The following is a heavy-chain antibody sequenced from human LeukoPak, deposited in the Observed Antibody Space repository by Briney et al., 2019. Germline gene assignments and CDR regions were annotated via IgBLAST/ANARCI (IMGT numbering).Heavy chain of an antibody. CDR2: VYPGDSYT. J-gene: IGHJ4*02. Sequence: GESLQISCKGPGYSFTNYWIGWVRQMPGKGLEWMGIVYPGDSYTKYSPSFQGQVTISADKSISTAYLQWSSLKASDTAMYYCARRGSSPTIDYWGQGTLVTVSS. CDR1: GYSFTNYW. CDR3: ARRGSSPTIDY. D-gene: IGHD6-6*01. V-gene: IGHV5-51*01.